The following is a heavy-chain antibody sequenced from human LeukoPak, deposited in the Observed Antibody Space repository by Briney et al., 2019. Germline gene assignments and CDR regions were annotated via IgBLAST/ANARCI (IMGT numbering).Heavy chain of an antibody. V-gene: IGHV3-21*01. J-gene: IGHJ4*02. CDR3: ARSHRGHQVGFDY. Sequence: GGSLRLSCAASEFVFSEYTINWVRQAPGKGLEWVSSISSRSTYIDYADSVKGRFTVSRDNAEDSVYLQMDSLRAEDTALYFCARSHRGHQVGFDYWGQGTLVTVSS. CDR2: ISSRSTYI. D-gene: IGHD5-12*01. CDR1: EFVFSEYT.